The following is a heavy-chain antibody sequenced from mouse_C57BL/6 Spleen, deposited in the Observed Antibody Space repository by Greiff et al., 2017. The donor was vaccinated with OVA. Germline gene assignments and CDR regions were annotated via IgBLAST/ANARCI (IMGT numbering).Heavy chain of an antibody. V-gene: IGHV1-77*01. CDR1: GYTFTDYY. CDR2: IGPGSGST. CDR3: ASPDYGSSNYYAMDY. Sequence: VQLQQSGAELVKPGASVKISCKASGYTFTDYYINWVKQRPGQGLEWIGKIGPGSGSTYYNEKFKGKATLTADKSSSTAYMQLSSLTSEDSAVYYCASPDYGSSNYYAMDYWGQGTSVTVSS. D-gene: IGHD1-1*01. J-gene: IGHJ4*01.